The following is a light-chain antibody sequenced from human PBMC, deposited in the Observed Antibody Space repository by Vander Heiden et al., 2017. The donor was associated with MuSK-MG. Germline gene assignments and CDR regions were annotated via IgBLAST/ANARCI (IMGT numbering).Light chain of an antibody. V-gene: IGKV4-1*01. CDR2: WAS. CDR3: QQYYSTPVT. Sequence: IVMTQSPDSLAVSLGERATINCKSSQSVLYSSNNKNYLAWYQQKPGQPPKLLIYWASTRDSGVPDRFSGSGSGTDFTLTISSLQAEDVAVYYCQQYYSTPVTFGPGTKVDIK. J-gene: IGKJ3*01. CDR1: QSVLYSSNNKNY.